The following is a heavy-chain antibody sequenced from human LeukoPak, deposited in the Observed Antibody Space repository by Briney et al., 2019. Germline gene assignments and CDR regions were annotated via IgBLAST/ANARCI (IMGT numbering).Heavy chain of an antibody. CDR2: ISGSGAST. D-gene: IGHD6-13*01. J-gene: IGHJ4*02. V-gene: IGHV3-23*01. CDR3: ARPPFSSSWYYFDY. Sequence: GGSLRLSCAASGFTSSSYAMGWVRQAPGKGLQWVSAISGSGASTYYADSVKGRFTISRDNSKSTLYLQMNSLRAEDTAVYYCARPPFSSSWYYFDYWGQGTLVTVSS. CDR1: GFTSSSYA.